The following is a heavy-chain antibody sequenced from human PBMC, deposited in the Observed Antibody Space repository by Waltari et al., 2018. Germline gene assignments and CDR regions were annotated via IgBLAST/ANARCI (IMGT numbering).Heavy chain of an antibody. Sequence: QVTLKESGPALVKPTQTLTLTCTFSGFSLSTSGMRVSWIRQPPGKALEWLERIEWDADKFYRASLKTRRTISKDTSKNQVVLTMTNMDPVDTATYYCALSRTNFGVVRYFQHWGQGTLVTVSS. CDR3: ALSRTNFGVVRYFQH. CDR2: IEWDADK. CDR1: GFSLSTSGMR. V-gene: IGHV2-70*04. D-gene: IGHD3-3*01. J-gene: IGHJ1*01.